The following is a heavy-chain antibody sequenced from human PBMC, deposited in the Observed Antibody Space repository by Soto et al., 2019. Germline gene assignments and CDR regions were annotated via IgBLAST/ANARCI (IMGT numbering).Heavy chain of an antibody. CDR1: GGSISSYY. J-gene: IGHJ6*02. V-gene: IGHV4-59*01. Sequence: SETLSLTCTVSGGSISSYYWSWIRQPPGKGLEGIGYIYYSGSTNDNASLKRRVTISVDTSKNHFSLKLRSVPAADTAVYYCESVVVGATRDYGMDAWGQGTPVTVSS. CDR2: IYYSGST. CDR3: ESVVVGATRDYGMDA. D-gene: IGHD1-26*01.